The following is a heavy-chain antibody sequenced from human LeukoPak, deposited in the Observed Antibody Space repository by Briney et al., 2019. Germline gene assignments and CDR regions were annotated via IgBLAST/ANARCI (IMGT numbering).Heavy chain of an antibody. D-gene: IGHD3-10*01. CDR3: AKDFYYGSGSYRRAFDI. CDR2: ISGSGGST. V-gene: IGHV3-23*01. CDR1: GFTFSSYG. Sequence: PGGSLRLSCAASGFTFSSYGMSWVRQAPGKGLEWVSAISGSGGSTYYADSVKGRFTISRDNSKNTLYLQMNSLRAEDTAVYYCAKDFYYGSGSYRRAFDIWGQGTMVTVSS. J-gene: IGHJ3*02.